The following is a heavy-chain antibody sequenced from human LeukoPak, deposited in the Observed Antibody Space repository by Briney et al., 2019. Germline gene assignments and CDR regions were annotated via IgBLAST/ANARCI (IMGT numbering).Heavy chain of an antibody. CDR1: GGSISSYY. CDR2: IYYSGST. CDR3: ARDSSSDDYYYYYGMDV. Sequence: SETLSLTCNVSGGSISSYYWSWIRQPPGKGLEWIGHIYYSGSTNYNPSLKSRVTISVDTSKNQFSLKLSSVTAADTAVYYCARDSSSDDYYYYYGMDVWGQGTTVTVSS. V-gene: IGHV4-59*12. D-gene: IGHD6-6*01. J-gene: IGHJ6*02.